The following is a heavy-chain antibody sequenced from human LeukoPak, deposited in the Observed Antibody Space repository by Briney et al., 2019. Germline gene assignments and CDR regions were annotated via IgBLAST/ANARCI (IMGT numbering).Heavy chain of an antibody. CDR1: GFTVSSIY. V-gene: IGHV3-53*01. CDR3: ARLDDGGDYFDY. CDR2: IYSGGST. D-gene: IGHD1-1*01. J-gene: IGHJ4*02. Sequence: GGSLRLSCAASGFTVSSIYMSWVRQAPGKGLEWVSLIYSGGSTYYTDSVKGRFTISRDNSKNTLSLQMNSLRAEDTAVYYCARLDDGGDYFDYWGQGTLVTVSS.